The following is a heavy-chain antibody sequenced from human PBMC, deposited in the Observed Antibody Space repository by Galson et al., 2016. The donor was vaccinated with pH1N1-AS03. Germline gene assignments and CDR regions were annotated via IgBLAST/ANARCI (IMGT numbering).Heavy chain of an antibody. CDR2: INPSDGNT. V-gene: IGHV1-46*01. D-gene: IGHD4/OR15-4a*01. CDR1: GYTFTSYY. J-gene: IGHJ6*02. Sequence: SVKVSCKASGYTFTSYYIHWVRQAPGQGREWMGIINPSDGNTNYAQRFQGRVTMTRDTSTSTVYMELSSLRSDDTAVYCCARVSAGLTGYYYAMDVWGQGTTVTVSS. CDR3: ARVSAGLTGYYYAMDV.